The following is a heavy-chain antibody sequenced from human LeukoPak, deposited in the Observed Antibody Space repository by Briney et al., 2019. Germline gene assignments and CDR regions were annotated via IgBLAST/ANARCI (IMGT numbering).Heavy chain of an antibody. J-gene: IGHJ6*02. CDR3: ARGMNYYGSGSSYGMDV. D-gene: IGHD3-10*01. Sequence: SETLSLTCAVSGGSISSGGYSWSWIRQPPGKGLEWIGYIYHSGSTYYNPSLKSRVTTSVDRSKNQFSLKLSSVTAADTAVYYCARGMNYYGSGSSYGMDVWGQGTTVTVSS. V-gene: IGHV4-30-2*01. CDR2: IYHSGST. CDR1: GGSISSGGYS.